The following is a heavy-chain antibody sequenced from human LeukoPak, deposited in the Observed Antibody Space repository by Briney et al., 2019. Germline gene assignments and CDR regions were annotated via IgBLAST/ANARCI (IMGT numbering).Heavy chain of an antibody. CDR1: GGTFSSYA. CDR2: IIPIFGIA. CDR3: ARDRRIAAASYYYGMDV. Sequence: SVKVSCKASGGTFSSYAISWVRQAPGQGLEWMGRIIPIFGIANYAQKFQGRVTITADKSTGTAYMELSSLRSEDTAVYYCARDRRIAAASYYYGMDVWGQGTTVTVSS. V-gene: IGHV1-69*04. D-gene: IGHD6-13*01. J-gene: IGHJ6*02.